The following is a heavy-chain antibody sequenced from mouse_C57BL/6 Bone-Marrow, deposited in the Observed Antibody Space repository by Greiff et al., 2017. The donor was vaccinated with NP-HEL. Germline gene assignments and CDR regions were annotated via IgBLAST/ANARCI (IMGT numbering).Heavy chain of an antibody. J-gene: IGHJ2*01. V-gene: IGHV3-6*01. D-gene: IGHD1-1*01. CDR2: ISYDGSN. Sequence: EVQLQESGPGLVKPSQSLSLTCSVTGYSITSGYYWNWIRQFPGNKLEWMGYISYDGSNNYNPSLKNPISITRDTSKNQFFLKLNSVTTEDTATEYCARRPLYEGYFDYWGQGTTLTVSS. CDR1: GYSITSGYY. CDR3: ARRPLYEGYFDY.